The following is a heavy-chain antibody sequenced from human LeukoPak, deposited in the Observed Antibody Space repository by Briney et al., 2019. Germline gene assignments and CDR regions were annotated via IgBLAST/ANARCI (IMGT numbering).Heavy chain of an antibody. D-gene: IGHD1-26*01. V-gene: IGHV4-31*03. J-gene: IGHJ4*02. CDR1: GGSISSGGYY. CDR3: ARDWYSGTLDY. CDR2: IYYSGST. Sequence: SETLSLTCTVSGGSISSGGYYWSWIRQHPGKGLEWIGYIYYSGSTYYNPSLKSRVTISVDTSKNQFSLKLSSVTAADTAVYYCARDWYSGTLDYWGQGTLVTVSS.